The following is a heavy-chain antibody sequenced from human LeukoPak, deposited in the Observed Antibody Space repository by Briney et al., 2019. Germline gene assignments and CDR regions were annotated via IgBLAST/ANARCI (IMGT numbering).Heavy chain of an antibody. CDR3: ARDSGSNGFDI. D-gene: IGHD3-22*01. CDR2: IYYSGST. J-gene: IGHJ3*02. CDR1: GGSISSSSYY. V-gene: IGHV4-39*07. Sequence: SETLSLTCTVSGGSISSSSYYWGWIRQPPGKGLEWIGSIYYSGSTYYNPSLRSRVTISVDTSKNQFSLKLRSVTAADTAVYYCARDSGSNGFDIWGQGTMVTVSS.